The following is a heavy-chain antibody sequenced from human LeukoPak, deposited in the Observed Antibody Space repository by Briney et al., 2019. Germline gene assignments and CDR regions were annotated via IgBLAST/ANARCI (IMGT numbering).Heavy chain of an antibody. Sequence: GESLKISCKGSGYSFTSYWIGWVRQKPGKGLEWMGIIYPGDSDTRYSPSFQGQVTISADKSISTAYLQWSSLKASDTAMYYCARPKLVGARLGVLDPWGQGTLVTVSS. J-gene: IGHJ5*02. D-gene: IGHD6-6*01. V-gene: IGHV5-51*01. CDR1: GYSFTSYW. CDR2: IYPGDSDT. CDR3: ARPKLVGARLGVLDP.